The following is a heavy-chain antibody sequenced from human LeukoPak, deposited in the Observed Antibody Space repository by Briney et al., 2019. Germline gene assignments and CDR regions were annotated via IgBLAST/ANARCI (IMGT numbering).Heavy chain of an antibody. CDR2: MSFDGTNE. J-gene: IGHJ4*02. Sequence: GGSLRLSCEASGFSFSTQAMHRVRQAPGKGLEWVAIMSFDGTNEYYADSVKGRFTISRDNSRSTLYLQMNSLRAEDKAVYYCAKGHETYYYGSGSYPPFDYWGQGTLVTVSS. CDR3: AKGHETYYYGSGSYPPFDY. V-gene: IGHV3-30*04. CDR1: GFSFSTQA. D-gene: IGHD3-10*01.